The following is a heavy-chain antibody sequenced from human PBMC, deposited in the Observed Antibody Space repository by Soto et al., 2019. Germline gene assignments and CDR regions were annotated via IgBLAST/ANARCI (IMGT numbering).Heavy chain of an antibody. CDR2: VKNKANNYAT. CDR1: GSTFSAYT. J-gene: IGHJ6*04. Sequence: GASLILSSAAAGSTFSAYTLHWVRPASGKGLEWVARVKNKANNYATGTAASLKGRFIVSRADSKNTLYLQMNDLRTEGTAVYYFSCGVVPGAIWDLDLDAWGKGTTVTVSS. CDR3: SCGVVPGAIWDLDLDA. D-gene: IGHD2-2*01. V-gene: IGHV3-73*01.